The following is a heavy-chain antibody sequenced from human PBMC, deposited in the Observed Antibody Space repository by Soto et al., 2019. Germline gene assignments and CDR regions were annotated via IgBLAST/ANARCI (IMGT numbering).Heavy chain of an antibody. D-gene: IGHD4-17*01. Sequence: EVQLVESGGGLVKPGGSLRLSCAASGFTFSSYSMNWVRQAPGKGLEWVSSISSSSSYIYYADSVKGRFTISRDNAKNSLYLQMKRLRAEETAVYYCASHYGDYTYNWFDPWGKGTLVTVSS. J-gene: IGHJ5*02. V-gene: IGHV3-21*01. CDR1: GFTFSSYS. CDR2: ISSSSSYI. CDR3: ASHYGDYTYNWFDP.